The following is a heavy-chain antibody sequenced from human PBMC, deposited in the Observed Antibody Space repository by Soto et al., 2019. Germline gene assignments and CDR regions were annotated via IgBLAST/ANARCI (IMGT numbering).Heavy chain of an antibody. CDR1: GGSISSYY. Sequence: SETLSLTCTVSGGSISSYYWSWIRQPPGKGLEWIGEINHSGSTNYNPSLTRRATLSVDTSKNQVSLRSDDTAVYFCARDQFLKGRLDPWGQGTLVTVSS. CDR3: ARDQFLKGRLDP. D-gene: IGHD3-10*01. V-gene: IGHV4-34*01. J-gene: IGHJ5*02. CDR2: INHSGST.